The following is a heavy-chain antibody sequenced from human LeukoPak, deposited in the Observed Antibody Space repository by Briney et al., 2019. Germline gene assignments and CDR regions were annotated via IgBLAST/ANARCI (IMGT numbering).Heavy chain of an antibody. CDR2: IKSKTDGGTT. Sequence: GGSLRLSCAASGFTFSNAWMSWVRQAPGKGLEWVCRIKSKTDGGTTDYAAPVKGRFTISRDDSKNTLYLQMNSLKTEDTAVYYCTTGSHKYYDFWSGYYRRGYWGQGTLVTVSS. CDR1: GFTFSNAW. J-gene: IGHJ4*02. V-gene: IGHV3-15*01. CDR3: TTGSHKYYDFWSGYYRRGY. D-gene: IGHD3-3*01.